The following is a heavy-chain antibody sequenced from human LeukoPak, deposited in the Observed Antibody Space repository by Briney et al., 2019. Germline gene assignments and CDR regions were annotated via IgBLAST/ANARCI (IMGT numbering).Heavy chain of an antibody. V-gene: IGHV3-48*01. J-gene: IGHJ4*01. Sequence: GGSLRLSCAASGFNFIDYSMNWVRQAPGKGLEWISYIGISSGNTKYADSVKGRFTISRDKARNSLYLQMNSLRVEDTAVYYCARDHRYAFDNGGHGTLVTVSS. CDR2: IGISSGNT. CDR3: ARDHRYAFDN. D-gene: IGHD5-12*01. CDR1: GFNFIDYS.